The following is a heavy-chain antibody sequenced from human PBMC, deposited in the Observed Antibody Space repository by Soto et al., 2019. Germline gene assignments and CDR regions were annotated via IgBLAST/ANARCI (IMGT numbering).Heavy chain of an antibody. CDR2: IYWDDDK. Sequence: QITLKESGPPLVKPTQTLTLTCTFSGFSLSTSGVGVGWIRQPPGKALEWLALIYWDDDKRYSPSLKSRLTITKDTSKNQVVLTMTNMDPVDTATYYCAHRPKEAYYDFWSGYLGWFDPWGQGTLVTVSS. CDR3: AHRPKEAYYDFWSGYLGWFDP. D-gene: IGHD3-3*01. J-gene: IGHJ5*02. CDR1: GFSLSTSGVG. V-gene: IGHV2-5*02.